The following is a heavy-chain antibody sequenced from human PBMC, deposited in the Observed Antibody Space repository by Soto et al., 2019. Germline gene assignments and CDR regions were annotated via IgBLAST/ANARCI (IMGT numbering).Heavy chain of an antibody. V-gene: IGHV1-8*01. CDR3: ARDHSPGYYYYLDV. CDR2: MTPNTGHT. D-gene: IGHD5-18*01. J-gene: IGHJ6*03. Sequence: QVQLVQSGAAVKKPGAAVKVSCKASGYTFTSYDINWVRQATGQGLEWMGWMTPNTGHTGYAQKFQVRLTMTKNHSIVTAYMELSSLRSEDTAVYYCARDHSPGYYYYLDVWGKGTTVTVSS. CDR1: GYTFTSYD.